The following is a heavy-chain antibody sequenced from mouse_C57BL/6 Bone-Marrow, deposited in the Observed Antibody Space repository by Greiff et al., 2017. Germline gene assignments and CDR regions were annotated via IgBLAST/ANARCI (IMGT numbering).Heavy chain of an antibody. CDR1: GYTFTSYW. J-gene: IGHJ1*03. V-gene: IGHV1-69*01. Sequence: QVQLQQPGAELVMPGASVKLSCKASGYTFTSYWMHWVKQRPGQGLEWIGEIDPSDSYPNYNQKFKGKSTLTVAKSSSPAYMQISSLTSEDAAVYYCATLITTVVANWYFDVWGTGTTVTVSS. CDR3: ATLITTVVANWYFDV. D-gene: IGHD1-1*01. CDR2: IDPSDSYP.